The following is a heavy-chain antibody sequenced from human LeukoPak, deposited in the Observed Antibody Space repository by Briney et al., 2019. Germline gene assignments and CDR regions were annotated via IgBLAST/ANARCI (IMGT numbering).Heavy chain of an antibody. Sequence: GESLKISCKGSGYSFTSYWIGWVRQMPGKGLEWMGIIYPGDSDTRYSPSFQGQVTISADKSISPAYLQWSSLKASDTAMYYCALVRYYYDSSGYIPPHYWGQGTLVTVSS. D-gene: IGHD3-22*01. V-gene: IGHV5-51*01. CDR1: GYSFTSYW. J-gene: IGHJ4*02. CDR3: ALVRYYYDSSGYIPPHY. CDR2: IYPGDSDT.